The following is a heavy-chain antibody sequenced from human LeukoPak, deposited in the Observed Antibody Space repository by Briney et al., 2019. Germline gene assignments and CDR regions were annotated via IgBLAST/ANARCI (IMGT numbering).Heavy chain of an antibody. J-gene: IGHJ5*02. CDR3: ARGPNWFDP. V-gene: IGHV4-59*01. CDR1: GGSISSYY. CDR2: ICYSGST. Sequence: SETLSLTCTVSGGSISSYYWSWIRQPPGKGLEWIGYICYSGSTNYNPSLKSRVTISVDTSMNQFSLKLSSVTAADTAVYYCARGPNWFDPWGQGTLVTVSS.